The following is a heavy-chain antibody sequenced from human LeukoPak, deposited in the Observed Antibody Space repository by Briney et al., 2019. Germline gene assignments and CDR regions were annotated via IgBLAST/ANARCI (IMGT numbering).Heavy chain of an antibody. CDR2: TRYDGSNK. V-gene: IGHV3-30*02. Sequence: GGSLRLSCAASGFTFSTFGMHWVRQAPGKGLEWVAFTRYDGSNKHYADSVKGRFTISRDNSNNTLNLQMNSLRIEDTAVYFCAKDGGIWSPAYHFDYWGQGALVTVSS. CDR3: AKDGGIWSPAYHFDY. CDR1: GFTFSTFG. D-gene: IGHD6-13*01. J-gene: IGHJ4*02.